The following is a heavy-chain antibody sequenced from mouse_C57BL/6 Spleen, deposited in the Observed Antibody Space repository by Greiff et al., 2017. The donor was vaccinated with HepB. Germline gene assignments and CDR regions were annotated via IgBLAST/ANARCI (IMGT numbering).Heavy chain of an antibody. CDR3: ARGYYGSSSAWFAY. CDR2: ISSGSSTI. Sequence: EVQGVESGGGLVKPGGSLKLSCAASGFTFSDYGMHWVRQAPEKGLEWVAYISSGSSTIYYADTVKGRFTISRDNAKNTLFLQMTSLRSEATAMYYCARGYYGSSSAWFAYWGQGTLVTVSA. V-gene: IGHV5-17*01. D-gene: IGHD1-1*01. J-gene: IGHJ3*01. CDR1: GFTFSDYG.